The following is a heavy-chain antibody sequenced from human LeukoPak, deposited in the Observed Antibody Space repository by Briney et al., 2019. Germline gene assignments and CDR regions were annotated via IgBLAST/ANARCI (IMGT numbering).Heavy chain of an antibody. V-gene: IGHV4-30-2*01. Sequence: PSETLSLTCTVSGGSISSGGYYWSWIRQPPGKGLEWIGYIYHSGSTYYNPSLKSRVTISVDRSKNQFSLKLSSVTAADTAVYYCASQFSSGWGYWGQGTLVTVSS. CDR1: GGSISSGGYY. D-gene: IGHD6-19*01. J-gene: IGHJ4*02. CDR2: IYHSGST. CDR3: ASQFSSGWGY.